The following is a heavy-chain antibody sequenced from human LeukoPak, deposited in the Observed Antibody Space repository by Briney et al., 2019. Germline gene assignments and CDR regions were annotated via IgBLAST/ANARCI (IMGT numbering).Heavy chain of an antibody. J-gene: IGHJ4*02. CDR1: GFTFSSYA. Sequence: QPGGSLRLSCAASGFTFSSYAMHWVRQAPGKGLEYVSAISSNGGSTYYANSVKGRFTISRDNSKNTLYLQMNSLRAEDTAVYYCARGLYYYDSSGYWFDYWGQGTLVTVSS. CDR3: ARGLYYYDSSGYWFDY. V-gene: IGHV3-64*01. CDR2: ISSNGGST. D-gene: IGHD3-22*01.